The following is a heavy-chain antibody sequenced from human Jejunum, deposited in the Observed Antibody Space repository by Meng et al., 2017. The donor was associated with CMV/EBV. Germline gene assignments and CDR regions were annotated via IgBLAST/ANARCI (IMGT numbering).Heavy chain of an antibody. J-gene: IGHJ4*02. V-gene: IGHV1-69*05. CDR3: AREAWSPRSRRLYYFDS. CDR2: ITPFSGLQ. D-gene: IGHD2-15*01. Sequence: WVGQAPGQGLEWMRRITPFSGLQDYARKFTDRKARVQRLTITTGASKTKVYLQMLSLISGDTAVYYCAREAWSPRSRRLYYFDSWGQGTLVTVSS.